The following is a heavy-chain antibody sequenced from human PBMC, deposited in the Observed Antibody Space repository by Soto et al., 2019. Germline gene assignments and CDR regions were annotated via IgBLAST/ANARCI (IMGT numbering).Heavy chain of an antibody. Sequence: GESLKISCKGSGYSFTSYWIGWVRQMPGKGLEWMGIIYPGDSDTRYSPSFQGQVTISADKSISTAYLQWSSLKASDTAMYYCARHRYSSSWAVIYYYYGMDVCGQGTTVTVSS. CDR2: IYPGDSDT. CDR1: GYSFTSYW. CDR3: ARHRYSSSWAVIYYYYGMDV. D-gene: IGHD6-13*01. V-gene: IGHV5-51*01. J-gene: IGHJ6*02.